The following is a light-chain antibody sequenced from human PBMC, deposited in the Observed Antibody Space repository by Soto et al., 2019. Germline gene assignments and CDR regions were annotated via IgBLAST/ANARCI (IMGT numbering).Light chain of an antibody. CDR1: QSVSSSY. V-gene: IGKV3D-20*02. Sequence: EIVLTQSPAAVSLSPGERATLCCRASQSVSSSYLAWYQQKPGQAPRLLIYGASSRATGIPDRFSGSGSGTDFTLTISSLQPEDFATYYCQQLSSYPLTFGGGTRLEIK. J-gene: IGKJ5*01. CDR2: GAS. CDR3: QQLSSYPLT.